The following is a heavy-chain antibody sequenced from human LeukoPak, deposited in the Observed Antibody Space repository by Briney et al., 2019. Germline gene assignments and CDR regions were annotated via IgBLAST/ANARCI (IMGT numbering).Heavy chain of an antibody. Sequence: PSETLSLTCAVYGGSFSGYYWSWIRQPPGKGLEWIGEINHSGSTNYNPSLKSRVTISVDTSKNQFSLKLSSVTAADTAVYYCARGRREGGKVGATSRFDYWGQGTLVTVSS. CDR3: ARGRREGGKVGATSRFDY. V-gene: IGHV4-34*01. D-gene: IGHD1-26*01. CDR1: GGSFSGYY. CDR2: INHSGST. J-gene: IGHJ4*02.